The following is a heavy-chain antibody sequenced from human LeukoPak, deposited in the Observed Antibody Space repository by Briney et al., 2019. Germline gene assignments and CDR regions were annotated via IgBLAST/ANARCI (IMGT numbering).Heavy chain of an antibody. J-gene: IGHJ4*02. CDR2: INHSGST. Sequence: PSETLSLTCAVYGGPFSGYYWSWIRQPPGKGLEWIGEINHSGSTNYNPSLKSRVTMSVDTSKNQFSLKLSSVTAADTAVYYCARGLTDMSIVGASSAQYYFDYWGQGTLVTVSS. CDR3: ARGLTDMSIVGASSAQYYFDY. D-gene: IGHD1-26*01. V-gene: IGHV4-34*01. CDR1: GGPFSGYY.